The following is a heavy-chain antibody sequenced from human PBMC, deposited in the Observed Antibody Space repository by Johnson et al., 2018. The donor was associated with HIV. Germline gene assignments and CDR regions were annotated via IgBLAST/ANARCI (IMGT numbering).Heavy chain of an antibody. D-gene: IGHD1-20*01. CDR2: ISATDNST. J-gene: IGHJ3*02. V-gene: IGHV3-23*04. Sequence: VQLVESGGGLVQPGGSLRLSCAASGFTFDDYGMHWVRQAPGRGLEWVSAISATDNSTYYAESVRGRFTISRDNSKNTLYLQMNSLGAEDMAVYYCARGIPTLPLTGTRGFDIWGQGTMVTVSS. CDR1: GFTFDDYG. CDR3: ARGIPTLPLTGTRGFDI.